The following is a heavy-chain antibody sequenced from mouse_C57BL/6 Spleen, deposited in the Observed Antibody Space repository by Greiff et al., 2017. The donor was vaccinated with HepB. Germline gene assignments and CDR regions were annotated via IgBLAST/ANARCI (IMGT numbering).Heavy chain of an antibody. D-gene: IGHD4-1*01. CDR3: ARRDWDKDYAMDY. V-gene: IGHV1-50*01. CDR2: IDPSDSYT. Sequence: QVQLKEPGAELVKPGASVKLSCKASGYTFTSYWMQWVKQRPGQGLEWIGEIDPSDSYTNYNQKFKGKATLTVDTSPSTAYMQLSSLSSEDSAVYYCARRDWDKDYAMDYWGQGTSVTVSS. J-gene: IGHJ4*01. CDR1: GYTFTSYW.